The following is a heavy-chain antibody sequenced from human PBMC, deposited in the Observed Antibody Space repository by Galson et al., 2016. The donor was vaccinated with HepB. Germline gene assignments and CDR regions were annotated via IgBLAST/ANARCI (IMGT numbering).Heavy chain of an antibody. CDR2: IYSGGTA. J-gene: IGHJ6*02. Sequence: SLRLSCAASGSTVSSSYMNWVRRAPGKGLEWVSVIYSGGTAYFADSGGSTYYAYADSVKGRFTISRDNSKNTLYLQMNSLRTEDTAVYYCARVPSYYYGMDVWGQGTTVTVSS. CDR3: ARVPSYYYGMDV. CDR1: GSTVSSSY. V-gene: IGHV3-53*01.